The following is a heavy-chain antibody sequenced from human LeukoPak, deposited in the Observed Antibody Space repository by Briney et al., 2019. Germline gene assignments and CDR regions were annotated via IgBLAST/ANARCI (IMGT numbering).Heavy chain of an antibody. CDR2: ISYDGSNK. V-gene: IGHV3-30*04. Sequence: GGPLRLSCAASGFTFSSYAMHWVRQAPGKGLEWVAVISYDGSNKYYADSVKGRFTISRDNSKNTLYLQMNSLRAEDTAMYYCARDKGYCSSTSCYGYYYYGMDVWGKGTTVTVSS. CDR3: ARDKGYCSSTSCYGYYYYGMDV. J-gene: IGHJ6*04. D-gene: IGHD2-2*01. CDR1: GFTFSSYA.